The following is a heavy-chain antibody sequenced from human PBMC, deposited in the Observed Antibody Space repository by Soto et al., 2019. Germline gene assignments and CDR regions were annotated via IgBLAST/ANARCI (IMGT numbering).Heavy chain of an antibody. CDR2: IYHSGST. Sequence: QLQLQESGSGLVKPSQTLSLTCAVSGGSISSGGYSWSWIRQPPGKGLEWIGYIYHSGSTYYNPSLKGRVTVSVDRSKNEFPVKLSSVTAADTAVYYCARAGGLGAVAVDYWGQGTLVTVSS. CDR3: ARAGGLGAVAVDY. J-gene: IGHJ4*02. D-gene: IGHD6-19*01. CDR1: GGSISSGGYS. V-gene: IGHV4-30-2*01.